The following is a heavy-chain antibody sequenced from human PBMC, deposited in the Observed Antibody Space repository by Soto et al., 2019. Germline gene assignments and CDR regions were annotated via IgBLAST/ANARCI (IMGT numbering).Heavy chain of an antibody. CDR1: GSTFSSYA. D-gene: IGHD3-3*01. CDR2: ISGSGGST. CDR3: AKDRAFGVVSNWFDP. J-gene: IGHJ5*02. Sequence: EVQLLESGGGLVQPGGSLRLSCAASGSTFSSYAMSWVRQAPGKGLEWVSAISGSGGSTYYADSVKGRFTISRDNSKNTLYLQMNSLRAEDTAVYYCAKDRAFGVVSNWFDPWGQGTLVTVSS. V-gene: IGHV3-23*01.